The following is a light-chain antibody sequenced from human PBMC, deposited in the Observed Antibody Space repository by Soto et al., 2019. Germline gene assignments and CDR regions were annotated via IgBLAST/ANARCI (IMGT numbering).Light chain of an antibody. J-gene: IGLJ2*01. CDR3: QSADSSGTSRV. CDR2: KDI. CDR1: ALPKQY. Sequence: SYELTQPPSVSVSPGQTARITCSGDALPKQYAYWYQQKPGQAPVVVIYKDIERPSGIPERFSGSSSGTAVTLTISGVQAEDEADYYCQSADSSGTSRVFGGGTKLTVL. V-gene: IGLV3-25*03.